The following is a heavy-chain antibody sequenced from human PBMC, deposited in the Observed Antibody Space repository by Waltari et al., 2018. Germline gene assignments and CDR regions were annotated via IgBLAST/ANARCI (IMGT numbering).Heavy chain of an antibody. CDR1: GGSISSHY. D-gene: IGHD3-22*01. CDR3: ARNPTYYYDSSGYFDAFDI. J-gene: IGHJ3*02. CDR2: IYYSGST. Sequence: QVQLQESGPGLVKPSETLSLTCTVSGGSISSHYWSWIRQPPGKGLEWIGYIYYSGSTNYNPSLKSRVTISVDTSKNQFSLKLSSVTAADTAVYYCARNPTYYYDSSGYFDAFDIWGQGTMVTVSS. V-gene: IGHV4-59*11.